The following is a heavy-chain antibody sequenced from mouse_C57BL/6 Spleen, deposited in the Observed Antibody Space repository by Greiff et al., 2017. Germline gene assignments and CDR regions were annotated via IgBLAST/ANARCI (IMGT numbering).Heavy chain of an antibody. CDR1: GFPFTAYY. J-gene: IGHJ2*01. D-gene: IGHD4-1*01. CDR2: IRNKANGYTT. Sequence: EVKLVESGGGLVQPGGSLSLSCAASGFPFTAYYMRWVRQPPGKALEWLGFIRNKANGYTTEYSASVKGRFTISRDNSQSILYLQMNALRAEDSATYYCARSQTGTFDYWGQGTTLTVSS. CDR3: ARSQTGTFDY. V-gene: IGHV7-3*01.